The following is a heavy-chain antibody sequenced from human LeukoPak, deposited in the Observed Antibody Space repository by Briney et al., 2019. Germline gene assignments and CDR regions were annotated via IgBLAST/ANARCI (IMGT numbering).Heavy chain of an antibody. J-gene: IGHJ3*02. CDR3: ARWVSTSYDAFDI. Sequence: GGSLRLSCAASGFTFSYYAMHWVRQAPGKGLEYVSAISSDGGSTYYANSVKGRFTTSRDNSKNMLYLQMGSLRAEDMAVYYCARWVSTSYDAFDIWGQGTMVTVSS. CDR1: GFTFSYYA. D-gene: IGHD6-6*01. V-gene: IGHV3-64*01. CDR2: ISSDGGST.